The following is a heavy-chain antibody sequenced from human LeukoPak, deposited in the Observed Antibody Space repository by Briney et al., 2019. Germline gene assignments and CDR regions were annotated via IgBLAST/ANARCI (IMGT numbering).Heavy chain of an antibody. J-gene: IGHJ3*02. CDR3: ARRYCSGGSCYTANDAFDI. D-gene: IGHD2-15*01. CDR2: INHSGST. Sequence: SETLSLTCAVYGGSFSGYYWSWMRQPPGKGLEWIGEINHSGSTNYNPSLKSRVTISVDTSKNQFYLKLSSVTAADTAVYYSARRYCSGGSCYTANDAFDIWGQGTMVTVSS. CDR1: GGSFSGYY. V-gene: IGHV4-34*01.